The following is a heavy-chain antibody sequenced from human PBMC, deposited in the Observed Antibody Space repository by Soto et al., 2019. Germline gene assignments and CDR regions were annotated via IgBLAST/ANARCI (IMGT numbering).Heavy chain of an antibody. Sequence: VQLVESGGGFVKPGGSLRLSCAASGLTFSNVWMNWVRQAPGKGLEWVGHIKSKTDGGTTDYAAPVKGRFTISRDDSKNTLYLQMNRLKIDDTSVYYCTTDIWPYFQSDYWGQGTLVTVSP. CDR2: IKSKTDGGTT. D-gene: IGHD2-21*01. J-gene: IGHJ4*02. CDR3: TTDIWPYFQSDY. V-gene: IGHV3-15*07. CDR1: GLTFSNVW.